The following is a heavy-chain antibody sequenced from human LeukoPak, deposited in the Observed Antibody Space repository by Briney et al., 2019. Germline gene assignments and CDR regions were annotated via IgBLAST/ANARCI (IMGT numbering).Heavy chain of an antibody. V-gene: IGHV4-30-2*01. Sequence: PSQTLSLTCTVSGGSFSSGGYYWSWIRQPPGKGLEWIGYIYHSGSTYYNPSLKSRVTISIDRSKNQFSLKLSSVTAADTAVYYCARDIVVGATDAFDVWGQGTMVTVSS. CDR1: GGSFSSGGYY. J-gene: IGHJ3*01. D-gene: IGHD1-26*01. CDR2: IYHSGST. CDR3: ARDIVVGATDAFDV.